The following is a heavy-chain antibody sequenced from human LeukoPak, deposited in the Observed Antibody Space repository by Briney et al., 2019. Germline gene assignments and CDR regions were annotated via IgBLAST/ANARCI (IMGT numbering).Heavy chain of an antibody. J-gene: IGHJ4*02. CDR3: ARSTRSYYDSSGYPNPSFDY. V-gene: IGHV1-8*01. CDR2: MNPNSGNT. Sequence: ASVKVSCKASGYTFTSYDINWVRQATGQGLEWMGWMNPNSGNTGYAQKFQGRVTMTRNTSISTPYMELSSLRSEDTAVYYCARSTRSYYDSSGYPNPSFDYWGQGTLVTVSS. CDR1: GYTFTSYD. D-gene: IGHD3-22*01.